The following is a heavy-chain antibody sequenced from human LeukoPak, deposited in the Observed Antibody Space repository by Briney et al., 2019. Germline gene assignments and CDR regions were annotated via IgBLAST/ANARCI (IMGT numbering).Heavy chain of an antibody. CDR3: AKGFFAASPTAYYFDY. Sequence: PGRSLRLSCAASGFTFDDYAMHWVRQAPGKGLEWVSGISWNSGSIGYADSVKGRFTISRDNAKNSLYLQMNSLRAEDTALYYCAKGFFAASPTAYYFDYWGQGTLVTVSS. D-gene: IGHD5-18*01. J-gene: IGHJ4*02. CDR1: GFTFDDYA. V-gene: IGHV3-9*01. CDR2: ISWNSGSI.